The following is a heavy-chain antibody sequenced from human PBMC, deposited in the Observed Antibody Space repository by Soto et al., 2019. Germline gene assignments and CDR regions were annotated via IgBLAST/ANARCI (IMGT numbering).Heavy chain of an antibody. CDR3: ARARVVTIFGVVINAYYFDY. Sequence: QVQLVESGGGVVQPGRSLRLSCAASGFTFSSYAMHWVRQAPGKGLEWVAVISYDGSNKYYADSVKGRFTISSDNSKNTLYLQMISLRAEDTAVYYCARARVVTIFGVVINAYYFDYWGQGTLVTVSS. D-gene: IGHD3-3*01. J-gene: IGHJ4*02. V-gene: IGHV3-30-3*01. CDR1: GFTFSSYA. CDR2: ISYDGSNK.